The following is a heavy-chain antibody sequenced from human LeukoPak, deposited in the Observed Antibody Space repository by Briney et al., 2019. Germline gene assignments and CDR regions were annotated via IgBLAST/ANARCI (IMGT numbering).Heavy chain of an antibody. J-gene: IGHJ5*02. V-gene: IGHV1-18*01. D-gene: IGHD4-17*01. CDR3: AREGYADYGGFDP. Sequence: KLQGRVTITTDTSTSTAYMELRSLRSDDTAMYYCAREGYADYGGFDPWGQGTLVTVSS.